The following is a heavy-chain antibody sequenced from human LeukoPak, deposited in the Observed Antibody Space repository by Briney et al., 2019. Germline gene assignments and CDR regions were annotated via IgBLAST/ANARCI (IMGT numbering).Heavy chain of an antibody. CDR2: INHSGST. J-gene: IGHJ4*02. V-gene: IGHV4-34*01. D-gene: IGHD3-3*01. CDR3: ARGRSRITIFGVVITNKGFDY. Sequence: SETLSLTXAVYGGSFSGYYWSWIRQAPGKGLEWIGEINHSGSTNYNPSLKSRVTISVDTSKNQFSLKLSSVTAADTAVYYCARGRSRITIFGVVITNKGFDYWGQGTLVTVSS. CDR1: GGSFSGYY.